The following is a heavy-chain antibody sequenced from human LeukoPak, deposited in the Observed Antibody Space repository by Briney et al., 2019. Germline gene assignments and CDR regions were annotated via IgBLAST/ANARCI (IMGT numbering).Heavy chain of an antibody. J-gene: IGHJ4*02. CDR3: TRDLYDFWSGYLLDY. CDR2: IRSKAYGGTT. CDR1: GFTFSDYA. D-gene: IGHD3-3*01. Sequence: GGSLRLSCTASGFTFSDYAMSWVRQAPGKGLEWVGFIRSKAYGGTTEYAASVKGRFTISRDDSKSIAYLQMNSLKTEDTAVYYCTRDLYDFWSGYLLDYWGQGTLVTVSS. V-gene: IGHV3-49*04.